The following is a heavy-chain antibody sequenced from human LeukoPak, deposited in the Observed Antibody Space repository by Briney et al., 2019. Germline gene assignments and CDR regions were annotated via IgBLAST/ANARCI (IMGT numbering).Heavy chain of an antibody. Sequence: SETLSLTCTVSGGSISPFYWSWIRQPPGKGLEFICYIYNTENSHYNPSLRGRVTLSVDMSKNQFSLNLSSVTAADTAVYYCARGPYYTSSGFDYRGQGTLVTASS. D-gene: IGHD2-8*01. J-gene: IGHJ4*02. V-gene: IGHV4-59*01. CDR2: IYNTENS. CDR1: GGSISPFY. CDR3: ARGPYYTSSGFDY.